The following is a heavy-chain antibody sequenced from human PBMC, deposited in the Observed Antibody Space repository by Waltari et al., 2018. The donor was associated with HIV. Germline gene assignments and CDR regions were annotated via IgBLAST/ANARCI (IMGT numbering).Heavy chain of an antibody. V-gene: IGHV3-23*01. CDR1: GFPFSSSA. CDR2: ISGSGGST. Sequence: EVQLLESGGGLVQPGGSLRLSCAASGFPFSSSAMSWARQAPGQGLEWVSAISGSGGSTYYADPVKGRFTISRDNSKNTLYLQMNSLRAEDTAVYYCAKDREQQLVRGYFDYWGQGTLVTVSS. CDR3: AKDREQQLVRGYFDY. D-gene: IGHD6-13*01. J-gene: IGHJ4*02.